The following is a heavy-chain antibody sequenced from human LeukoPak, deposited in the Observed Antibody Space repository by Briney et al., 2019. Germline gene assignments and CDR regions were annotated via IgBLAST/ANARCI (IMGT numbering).Heavy chain of an antibody. Sequence: SETLSLTCTVSGGSISSYCWSWIRQPAGKGLEWLGRIYTSGSTNYNPSLKSRVTMSVDTSKNQFSLKLSSVTAADTAVYYCARDNPTAHRDPGRTFDIWGQGTMVTVSS. V-gene: IGHV4-4*07. CDR2: IYTSGST. CDR1: GGSISSYC. CDR3: ARDNPTAHRDPGRTFDI. D-gene: IGHD1-14*01. J-gene: IGHJ3*02.